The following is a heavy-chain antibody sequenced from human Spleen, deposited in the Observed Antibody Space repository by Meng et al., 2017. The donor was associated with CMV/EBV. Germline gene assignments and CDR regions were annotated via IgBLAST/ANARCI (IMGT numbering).Heavy chain of an antibody. J-gene: IGHJ4*02. CDR2: IYPGDSDT. D-gene: IGHD5-24*01. V-gene: IGHV5-51*01. CDR3: ARHPRDGYTYFDY. CDR1: GYSFTSYW. Sequence: KVSCKGSGYSFTSYWIGWVRQMPGKGLEWMGIIYPGDSDTRYSPSFQGLVTISADKSISTAYLQRSSLKASDTAMYYCARHPRDGYTYFDYSGQGTLVTVSS.